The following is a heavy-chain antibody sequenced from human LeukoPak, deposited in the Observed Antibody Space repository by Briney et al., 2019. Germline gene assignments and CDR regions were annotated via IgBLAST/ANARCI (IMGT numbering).Heavy chain of an antibody. CDR1: GYTFTSCG. D-gene: IGHD6-13*01. V-gene: IGHV1-18*01. CDR3: AIWEIAAAEGSSVAFDI. J-gene: IGHJ3*02. Sequence: ASVKVSCKASGYTFTSCGISWVRQAPGQGLEWMGWISAYNGNTNYAQKLQGRVTMTTDTSTSTAYMELRSLRSDDTAVYYCAIWEIAAAEGSSVAFDIWGQGTMVTVSS. CDR2: ISAYNGNT.